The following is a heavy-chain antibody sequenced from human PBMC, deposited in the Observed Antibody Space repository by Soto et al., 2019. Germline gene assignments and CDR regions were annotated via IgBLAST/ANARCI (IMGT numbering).Heavy chain of an antibody. Sequence: AASVKVSCKASGYTFTSYGISWVRQAPGQGLEWMGWISAYNGNTNYAQKLQGRVTMTTDTSTSTAYMELRSLSSDDTAVYYCARGRTYSSSSPISPEYYFDYWGQGTLVTVSS. V-gene: IGHV1-18*04. CDR1: GYTFTSYG. CDR2: ISAYNGNT. CDR3: ARGRTYSSSSPISPEYYFDY. J-gene: IGHJ4*02. D-gene: IGHD6-6*01.